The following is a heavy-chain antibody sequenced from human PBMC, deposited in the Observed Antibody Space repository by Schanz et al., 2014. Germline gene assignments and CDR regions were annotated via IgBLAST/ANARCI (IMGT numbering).Heavy chain of an antibody. Sequence: VQLVESGGGFVQPGGSLRLSCAASGFTFSTYAMSWIRQAPGKGLEWVAVISYDGSNKYYADSVKGRFTISRDNSKNTLYLQMNTLRAEDTAVYYCARDRGYCSGGSCLTFDYWGQGTLXTVSS. J-gene: IGHJ4*02. CDR3: ARDRGYCSGGSCLTFDY. V-gene: IGHV3-30-3*01. CDR1: GFTFSTYA. D-gene: IGHD2-15*01. CDR2: ISYDGSNK.